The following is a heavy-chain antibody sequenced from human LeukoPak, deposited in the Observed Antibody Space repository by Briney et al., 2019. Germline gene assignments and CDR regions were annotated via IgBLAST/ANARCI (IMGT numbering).Heavy chain of an antibody. CDR2: INSDGSST. CDR1: GFTFSSYW. D-gene: IGHD1-26*01. CDR3: ARVRSGSSAGNYGMDV. V-gene: IGHV3-74*01. Sequence: GGSLRLSCAASGFTFSSYWMHWVRQAPGKGLVWVSRINSDGSSTSYADAVKGRFTISRDNAKNTAYLQMNSLRAEDTAVYYCARVRSGSSAGNYGMDVWGQGTTVTVSS. J-gene: IGHJ6*02.